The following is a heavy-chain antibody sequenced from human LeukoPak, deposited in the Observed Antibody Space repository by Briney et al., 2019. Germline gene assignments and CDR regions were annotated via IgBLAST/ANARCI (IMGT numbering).Heavy chain of an antibody. Sequence: GRSLRLSCAASGFTFSSYAMHWVRQAPGKGLEWVAVISYDGSNKYYADSVKGRFTISRDNSKNTLYLQMNSLRAEDTAVYYCARGPRDYYGAPADYYGMDVWGKGTTVTVSS. CDR1: GFTFSSYA. D-gene: IGHD3-10*01. J-gene: IGHJ6*04. CDR2: ISYDGSNK. CDR3: ARGPRDYYGAPADYYGMDV. V-gene: IGHV3-30*04.